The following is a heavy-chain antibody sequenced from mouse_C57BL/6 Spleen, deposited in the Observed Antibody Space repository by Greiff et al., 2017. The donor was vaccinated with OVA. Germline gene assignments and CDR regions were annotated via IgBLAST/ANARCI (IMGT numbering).Heavy chain of an antibody. V-gene: IGHV3-6*01. CDR3: ARDRDYGTLFDY. Sequence: ESGPGLVKPSQSLSLTCSVPGYSITSGYYWNWIRQFPGNKLEWMGYISYDGSNNYNPSLKNRISITRDTSKNQFFLKLNSVTTEDTATYYCARDRDYGTLFDYWGQGTTLTVSS. CDR1: GYSITSGYY. D-gene: IGHD1-1*01. J-gene: IGHJ2*01. CDR2: ISYDGSN.